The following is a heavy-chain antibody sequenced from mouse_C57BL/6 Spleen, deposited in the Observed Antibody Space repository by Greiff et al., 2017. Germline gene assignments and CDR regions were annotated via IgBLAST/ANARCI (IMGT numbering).Heavy chain of an antibody. CDR1: GFTFSDYG. CDR3: ERPQRRLRGAMDD. J-gene: IGHJ4*01. CDR2: ISSGSSTL. V-gene: IGHV5-17*01. D-gene: IGHD3-2*02. Sequence: DVKLVESGGGLVKPGGSLKLSCAASGFTFSDYGMHWVRQAPEKGLEWVAYISSGSSTLYYADTVKGRFTISRDHDKNTLCLQMTSLRSEDTDMYNCERPQRRLRGAMDDWGKGTSVTVSS.